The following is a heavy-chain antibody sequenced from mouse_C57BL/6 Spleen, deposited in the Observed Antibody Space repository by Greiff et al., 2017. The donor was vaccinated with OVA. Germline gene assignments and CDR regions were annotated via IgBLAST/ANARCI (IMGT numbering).Heavy chain of an antibody. V-gene: IGHV1-69*01. D-gene: IGHD1-1*01. Sequence: QVQLQQPGAELVMPGASVKLSCKASGYTFTSYWMHWVKQRPGQGLEWIGEIDPSDSYTNYNQKFKGKSTLTVDKSSSTAYMQLSSLTSEDSAVYYCARSRGGSSYWYFDVWGTGTTVTVSS. CDR2: IDPSDSYT. CDR3: ARSRGGSSYWYFDV. CDR1: GYTFTSYW. J-gene: IGHJ1*03.